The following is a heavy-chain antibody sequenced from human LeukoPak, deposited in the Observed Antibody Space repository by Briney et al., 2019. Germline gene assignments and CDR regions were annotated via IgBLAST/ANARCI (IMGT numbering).Heavy chain of an antibody. CDR1: GYTFTSYG. J-gene: IGHJ6*02. CDR2: ISAYYGNT. Sequence: GASVKVSCKASGYTFTSYGISWVRQAPGQGLEWMGWISAYYGNTNYAQKLQGRVTMTTDTSTSTAYMELRSLRSDDTAVYYCARDLAADLQYYDILTGYYNPYYYYGMDVWGQGTTVTVSS. D-gene: IGHD3-9*01. CDR3: ARDLAADLQYYDILTGYYNPYYYYGMDV. V-gene: IGHV1-18*01.